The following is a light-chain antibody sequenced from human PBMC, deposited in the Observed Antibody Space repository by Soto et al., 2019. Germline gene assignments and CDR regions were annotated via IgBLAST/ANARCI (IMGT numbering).Light chain of an antibody. Sequence: EIVLTQSPGTLSLSPGERATLSCRASQSVSSSYLAWYQQKAGQAPRLVIYGASIRATGIPDRFSGSGSGTDFTLNISSLDPEDSAVYYCQQYGNSPRTFGQGTKVEIK. CDR2: GAS. V-gene: IGKV3-20*01. CDR3: QQYGNSPRT. J-gene: IGKJ1*01. CDR1: QSVSSSY.